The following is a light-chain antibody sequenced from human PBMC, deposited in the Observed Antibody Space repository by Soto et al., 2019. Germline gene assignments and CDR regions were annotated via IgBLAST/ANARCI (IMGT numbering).Light chain of an antibody. CDR2: SNN. Sequence: QSVLTQPPSASGTPGQRVTISCSGSSSNIGSNTINWYQQLPGTAPKLLIYSNNQRPSGVPDRFSGSKSGTSASLAISGLQSEDEADYYCAACDDSMNGFYVFGTGNKVTVL. CDR3: AACDDSMNGFYV. J-gene: IGLJ1*01. V-gene: IGLV1-44*01. CDR1: SSNIGSNT.